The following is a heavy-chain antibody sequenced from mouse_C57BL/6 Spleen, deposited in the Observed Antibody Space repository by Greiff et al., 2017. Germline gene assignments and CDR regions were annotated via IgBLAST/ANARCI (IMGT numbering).Heavy chain of an antibody. V-gene: IGHV5-4*03. J-gene: IGHJ2*01. CDR3: ARGELGLGRYFDY. Sequence: EVKLVESGGGLVKPGGSLKLSCAASGFTFSSYAMSWVRQTPEKRLEWVATISDGGSYTYYPDNVKGRFTISRDNAKNNLYLQMSHLKSEDTAMYYCARGELGLGRYFDYWGQGTTLTVSS. CDR2: ISDGGSYT. D-gene: IGHD3-3*01. CDR1: GFTFSSYA.